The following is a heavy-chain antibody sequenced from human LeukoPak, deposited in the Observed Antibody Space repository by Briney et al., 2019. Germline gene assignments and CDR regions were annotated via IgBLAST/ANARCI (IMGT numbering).Heavy chain of an antibody. D-gene: IGHD6-13*01. J-gene: IGHJ4*02. V-gene: IGHV3-30*18. Sequence: PGRSLRLSCAASGFTFSSYGMHWVRQAPGKELEWVAVISYDGSNKYYADSVKGRFTISRDNSKNTLYLQMNSLRAEDTAVYYCAKVKPSLIAAAGYFDYWGQGTLVTVSS. CDR3: AKVKPSLIAAAGYFDY. CDR2: ISYDGSNK. CDR1: GFTFSSYG.